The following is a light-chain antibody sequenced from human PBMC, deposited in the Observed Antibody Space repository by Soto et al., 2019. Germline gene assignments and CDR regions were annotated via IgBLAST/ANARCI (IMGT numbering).Light chain of an antibody. CDR2: DVS. V-gene: IGLV2-14*01. CDR3: SSYTSSISHVV. CDR1: SSDVGGSNY. Sequence: QSALTQPASVAGSPGQSITISCTGTSSDVGGSNYVSWYQQHPGKAPKLMIYDVSNRPSGVSDRFSGSKPGNTAALTISGLQAEDEGDYYCSSYTSSISHVVFGGGTKVTLL. J-gene: IGLJ2*01.